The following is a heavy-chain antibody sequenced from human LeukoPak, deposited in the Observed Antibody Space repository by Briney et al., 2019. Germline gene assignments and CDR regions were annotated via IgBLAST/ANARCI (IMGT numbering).Heavy chain of an antibody. J-gene: IGHJ4*02. CDR3: VRDLILVWTPGDDFDF. D-gene: IGHD3-16*01. V-gene: IGHV3-74*01. CDR2: INEDANNI. Sequence: GGSLRLSCAASGFTFSGYWMHWVRQAPGKGLEWVSRINEDANNITYADSVKGRFIISRDNTKNSLYLQMNSLRAEDTAVYYCVRDLILVWTPGDDFDFWGQGTLVTVSS. CDR1: GFTFSGYW.